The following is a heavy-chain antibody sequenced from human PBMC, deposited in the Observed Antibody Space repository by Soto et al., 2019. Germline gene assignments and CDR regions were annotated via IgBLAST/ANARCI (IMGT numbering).Heavy chain of an antibody. CDR1: GGSIRSYY. J-gene: IGHJ6*02. V-gene: IGHV4-4*07. CDR2: IYTSGST. CDR3: AREGASGFGMDV. Sequence: QVQLQESGPGLVKPSETLSLICNVSGGSIRSYYWSWIRQPAGKALEWIGRIYTSGSTNYNPSLKSRVSIFLDTSKNLFSLKVNSVTAAYTAVYYCAREGASGFGMDVWGQGTTVTVSS. D-gene: IGHD1-26*01.